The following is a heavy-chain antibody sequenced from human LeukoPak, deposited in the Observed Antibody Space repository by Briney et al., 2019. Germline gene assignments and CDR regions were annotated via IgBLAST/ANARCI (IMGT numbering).Heavy chain of an antibody. Sequence: ASVKVSCKASGYTFTGYYMHWVRQAPGQGLEWMGWINPNSGGTNYAQKFQGWVTMTRDASISTAYMELSRLRSDDTAVYYCARETVNYYYYGMDVWGQGTTVTVSS. J-gene: IGHJ6*02. V-gene: IGHV1-2*04. CDR2: INPNSGGT. CDR1: GYTFTGYY. CDR3: ARETVNYYYYGMDV.